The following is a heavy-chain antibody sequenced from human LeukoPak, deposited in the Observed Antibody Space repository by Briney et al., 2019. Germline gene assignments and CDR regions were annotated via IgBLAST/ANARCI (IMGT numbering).Heavy chain of an antibody. V-gene: IGHV4-61*02. D-gene: IGHD4-11*01. Sequence: PSETLSLTCTVSSGSISRGNYYWNWIRQPAGKGLEWIGQPAGKGLEWIGRIYTSGSTTYNPSLKSRVTISVGTSKNHFSLKLSSVTAADTAVYYCARAINDYSNYEVLTDNWFDPWGQGTLVTVSS. J-gene: IGHJ5*02. CDR3: ARAINDYSNYEVLTDNWFDP. CDR2: IYTSGST. CDR1: SGSISRGNYY.